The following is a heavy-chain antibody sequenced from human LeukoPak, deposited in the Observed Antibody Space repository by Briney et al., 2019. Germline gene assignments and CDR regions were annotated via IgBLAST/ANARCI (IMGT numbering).Heavy chain of an antibody. CDR1: GFTFSSYS. CDR3: ARDGDILTGYYFDY. Sequence: GGSLRLSCAASGFTFSSYSMNWVRQAPGKGLEWVSSISSSSNYIYYADSVKGRFTISRDDARNSLSLQMNSLRAEDTAVYYCARDGDILTGYYFDYWGQGTLVTVSS. D-gene: IGHD3-9*01. CDR2: ISSSSNYI. J-gene: IGHJ4*02. V-gene: IGHV3-21*01.